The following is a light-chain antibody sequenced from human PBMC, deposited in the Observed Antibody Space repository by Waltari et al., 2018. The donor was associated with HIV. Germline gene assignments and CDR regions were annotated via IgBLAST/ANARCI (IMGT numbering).Light chain of an antibody. CDR3: QVWDTNTDQYVI. Sequence: SYVLPQPPSVSVAPGKTARSTCGGQNIGSKSVNWYRKQPGQAPVMVIYHDTDRPSGIPDRFSGSNSEDTATLTIRRVEAGDEADYFCQVWDTNTDQYVIFGGGTNLAV. CDR1: NIGSKS. J-gene: IGLJ2*01. CDR2: HDT. V-gene: IGLV3-21*01.